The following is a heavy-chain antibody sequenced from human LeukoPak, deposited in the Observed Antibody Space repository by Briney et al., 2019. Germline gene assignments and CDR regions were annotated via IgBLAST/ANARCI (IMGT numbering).Heavy chain of an antibody. D-gene: IGHD1-1*01. CDR2: INPNSGGT. CDR1: GYTFTGYY. J-gene: IGHJ4*02. Sequence: ASVKVSCKASGYTFTGYYMHWVRQAPGQGLEWMGWINPNSGGTRYAQNFQGRVTMTTDTSISTAYMELSRLRSDDTAVFFCARVLCCDVGTTFLFDYWGQGTLVTASS. V-gene: IGHV1-2*02. CDR3: ARVLCCDVGTTFLFDY.